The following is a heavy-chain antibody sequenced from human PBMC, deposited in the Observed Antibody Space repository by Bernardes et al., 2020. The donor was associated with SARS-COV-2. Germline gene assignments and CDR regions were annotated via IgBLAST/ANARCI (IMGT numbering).Heavy chain of an antibody. Sequence: SVKVSCKPSGYTFTSYDINWVRQATGQGLEWMGWMNPDSGNTAFPQKFQGRVTMTMDPSISTAYMELSSLRSEDTAVYYCASDSSGGKYDYYYYVMDVWGQGTTVTVSS. V-gene: IGHV1-8*01. CDR2: MNPDSGNT. D-gene: IGHD3-22*01. CDR1: GYTFTSYD. J-gene: IGHJ6*02. CDR3: ASDSSGGKYDYYYYVMDV.